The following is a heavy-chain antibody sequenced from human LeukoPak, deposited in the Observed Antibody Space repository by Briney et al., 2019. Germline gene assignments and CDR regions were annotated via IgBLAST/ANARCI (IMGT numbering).Heavy chain of an antibody. V-gene: IGHV4-61*05. J-gene: IGHJ4*02. Sequence: SETLSLTCTVSGGSISSSSYYWSWIRQPPGKGLEWIGFIYYSGSTNYNPSLQSRVTISVDTSKNQFSLKLSSVTAADTAVYYCARQGFWRGYFVFDYWGQGTLVTVSS. CDR1: GGSISSSSYY. D-gene: IGHD3-3*01. CDR3: ARQGFWRGYFVFDY. CDR2: IYYSGST.